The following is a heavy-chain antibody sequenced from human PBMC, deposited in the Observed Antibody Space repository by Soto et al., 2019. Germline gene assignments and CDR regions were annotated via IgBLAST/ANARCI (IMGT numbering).Heavy chain of an antibody. CDR3: ARDVVTAVAGSVNWFDP. Sequence: QVQLEESGGGVVQSGRSLTLSCAASGFSLRTYGIHWIRRAPGRGLEWVAFIRYDGTKKFYANSVKGRSTISKDNSNNILYLQMRGLRAEDTAVYYCARDVVTAVAGSVNWFDPWGQGTLVTVSS. V-gene: IGHV3-33*01. CDR2: IRYDGTKK. J-gene: IGHJ5*02. D-gene: IGHD6-19*01. CDR1: GFSLRTYG.